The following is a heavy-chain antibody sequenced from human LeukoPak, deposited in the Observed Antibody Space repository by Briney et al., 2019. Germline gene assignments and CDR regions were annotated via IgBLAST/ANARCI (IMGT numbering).Heavy chain of an antibody. Sequence: GGSLRLSCTASGLTFSTSGFNWVRQAPGKGLEWVASIGPTGSDRYHADSLKGRFTISRDNANNSLYLQMNSLRAEDTAVYYCATETNGRHYDYWGQGTLLTVSS. J-gene: IGHJ4*02. CDR2: IGPTGSDR. CDR3: ATETNGRHYDY. V-gene: IGHV3-21*06. CDR1: GLTFSTSG. D-gene: IGHD1-14*01.